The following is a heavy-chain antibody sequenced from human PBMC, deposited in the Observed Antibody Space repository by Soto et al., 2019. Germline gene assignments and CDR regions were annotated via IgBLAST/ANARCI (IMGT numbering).Heavy chain of an antibody. CDR2: IYYSGST. Sequence: SETLSLTCTVSGGSISSSSYYWGWIRQPPGKGLEWIGSIYYSGSTYYNPSLKSRVTISVDTSKNQFSLKLSSVTAADTAVYYCSYYDFWSGYYSSDYWGQGTLVTVSS. CDR3: SYYDFWSGYYSSDY. D-gene: IGHD3-3*01. CDR1: GGSISSSSYY. V-gene: IGHV4-39*01. J-gene: IGHJ4*02.